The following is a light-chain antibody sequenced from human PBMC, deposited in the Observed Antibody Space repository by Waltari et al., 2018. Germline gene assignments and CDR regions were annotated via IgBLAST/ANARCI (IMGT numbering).Light chain of an antibody. CDR1: QSISSN. Sequence: EIVMTQSPATLSASLGERAPLSCRASQSISSNFAWYQQKPGQAPRLLIFGASTRATGIPTRFSGSGSGTEFTLTISSLQSEDFAIYYCQQYNNWLWTFGQGTEVEIK. CDR3: QQYNNWLWT. CDR2: GAS. V-gene: IGKV3-15*01. J-gene: IGKJ1*01.